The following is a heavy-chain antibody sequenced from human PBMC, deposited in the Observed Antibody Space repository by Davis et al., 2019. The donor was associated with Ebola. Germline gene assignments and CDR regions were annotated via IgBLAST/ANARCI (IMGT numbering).Heavy chain of an antibody. D-gene: IGHD3/OR15-3a*01. Sequence: GESLKISCAVSEFTFSIYWMTWVRQAPGKGLECVANMKHDGTETYYVDSVKGRFTISRDNAKDSLYLQMNSLRAEDTALYYCATMDSNGDYWGQGTLLTVSS. CDR3: ATMDSNGDY. J-gene: IGHJ4*02. CDR1: EFTFSIYW. V-gene: IGHV3-7*03. CDR2: MKHDGTET.